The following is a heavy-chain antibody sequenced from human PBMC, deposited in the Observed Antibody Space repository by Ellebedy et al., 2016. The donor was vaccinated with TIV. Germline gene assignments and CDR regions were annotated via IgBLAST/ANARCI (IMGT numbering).Heavy chain of an antibody. CDR2: IYSSGRT. Sequence: SETLSLTXTVSGGSVSSAPHYWNWIRQPPGKGLEWIGFIYSSGRTDYNPSLKSRVTISLDTSNNQFSLKLTSVTAADTAVYYCARSFVVVPAARVWVIWFDPWGQGTLVTVSS. CDR1: GGSVSSAPHY. J-gene: IGHJ5*02. V-gene: IGHV4-61*01. CDR3: ARSFVVVPAARVWVIWFDP. D-gene: IGHD2-2*01.